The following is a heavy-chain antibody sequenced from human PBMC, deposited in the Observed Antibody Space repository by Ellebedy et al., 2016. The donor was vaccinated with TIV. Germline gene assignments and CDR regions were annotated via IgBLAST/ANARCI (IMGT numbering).Heavy chain of an antibody. V-gene: IGHV3-53*01. CDR2: IYSGGST. CDR3: AKDRARYGSGSLFDY. Sequence: GGSLRLSCAASGFTVSSNYMSWVRQAPGKGLEWVSVIYSGGSTYYADSVKGRFTISRANAKNSLYLQMNSLKAEDTAVYYCAKDRARYGSGSLFDYWGQGTLVTVSS. CDR1: GFTVSSNY. D-gene: IGHD3-10*01. J-gene: IGHJ4*02.